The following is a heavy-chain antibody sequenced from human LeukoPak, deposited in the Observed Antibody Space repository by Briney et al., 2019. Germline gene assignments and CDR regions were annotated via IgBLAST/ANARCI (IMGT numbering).Heavy chain of an antibody. Sequence: ASVKVSCKASGYTFTSYNMHWVRQAPGQGLEWMGIIYPSGGGTSCARQFQGRVTMTRDTSTSTVFMELSSLRSEDTAVYYCARDREGSWSTDYWGQGTLVTVPS. D-gene: IGHD6-13*01. CDR2: IYPSGGGT. CDR1: GYTFTSYN. CDR3: ARDREGSWSTDY. J-gene: IGHJ4*02. V-gene: IGHV1-46*01.